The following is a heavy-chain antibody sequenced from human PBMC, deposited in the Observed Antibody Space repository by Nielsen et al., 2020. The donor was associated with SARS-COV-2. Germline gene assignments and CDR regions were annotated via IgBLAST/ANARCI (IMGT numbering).Heavy chain of an antibody. D-gene: IGHD2-15*01. V-gene: IGHV3-74*01. Sequence: GESLKISCAASRFTFSNYWMHWIRQAPGKGLVWVSCIYSDGSNTIYADSVKGRFTISRDNAKNTLYLQMNSLRAEDTAVYYCVRGGSRRSFDCWGQGTLVTVSS. CDR1: RFTFSNYW. J-gene: IGHJ4*02. CDR2: IYSDGSNT. CDR3: VRGGSRRSFDC.